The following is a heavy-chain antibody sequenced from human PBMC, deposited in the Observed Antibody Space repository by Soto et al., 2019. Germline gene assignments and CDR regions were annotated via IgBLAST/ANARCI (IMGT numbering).Heavy chain of an antibody. Sequence: CILQTPRKVLEWIGYLYYSGTTSYNPSLKGRVTISVDTSKNQFSVKLSSVTAADTAVYYCARRRSRGYCSGGSCEARLAFDIWGKGTMVTVSS. CDR2: LYYSGTT. V-gene: IGHV4-59*12. CDR3: ARRRSRGYCSGGSCEARLAFDI. J-gene: IGHJ3*02. D-gene: IGHD2-15*01.